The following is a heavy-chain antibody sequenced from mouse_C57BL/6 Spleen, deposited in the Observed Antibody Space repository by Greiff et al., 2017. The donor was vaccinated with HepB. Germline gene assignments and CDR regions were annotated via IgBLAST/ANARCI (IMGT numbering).Heavy chain of an antibody. Sequence: VQLQQSGAELVKPGASVKLSCKASGYTFTSYWMQWVKQRPGQGLEWIGEIDPSDSYTNYNQKFKGKATLTVDTSSSTAYMQLSSLTSEDSAVYYCARCDWFAYWGQGTLVTVSA. J-gene: IGHJ3*01. V-gene: IGHV1-50*01. CDR2: IDPSDSYT. CDR3: ARCDWFAY. CDR1: GYTFTSYW.